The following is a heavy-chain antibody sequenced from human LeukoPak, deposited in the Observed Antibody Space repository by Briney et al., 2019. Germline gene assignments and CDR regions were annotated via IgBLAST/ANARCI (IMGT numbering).Heavy chain of an antibody. J-gene: IGHJ3*02. Sequence: PSETLSLTCTVSSGSISSSNYYWSWIRQPAGKGLEWIGRISTIGITNYNPSLNSRVTISIDTSKNQFSLKLSSVTAADTAVYYCARDLSTPYGIVGATIPNAFDIWGQGTMVTVSS. D-gene: IGHD1-26*01. CDR2: ISTIGIT. CDR1: SGSISSSNYY. V-gene: IGHV4-61*02. CDR3: ARDLSTPYGIVGATIPNAFDI.